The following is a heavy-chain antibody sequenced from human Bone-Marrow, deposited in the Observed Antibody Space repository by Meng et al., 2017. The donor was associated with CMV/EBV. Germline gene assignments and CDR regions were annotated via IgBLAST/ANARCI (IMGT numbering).Heavy chain of an antibody. D-gene: IGHD2-21*01. Sequence: GFTFSGSAIHWVRQASGKGLELVGRSRNKANSYATAYAASVKGRFTISRDDSKNTAYLQMNSLKTEDTAVYYCTRHALVVGWFDPWGQGTLVTVSS. V-gene: IGHV3-73*01. CDR2: SRNKANSYAT. J-gene: IGHJ5*02. CDR1: GFTFSGSA. CDR3: TRHALVVGWFDP.